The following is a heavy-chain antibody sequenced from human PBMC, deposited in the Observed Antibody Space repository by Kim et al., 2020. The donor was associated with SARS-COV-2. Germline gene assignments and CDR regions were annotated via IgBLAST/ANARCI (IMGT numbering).Heavy chain of an antibody. CDR3: AYYGSGSLYYYGMDV. V-gene: IGHV1-69*01. D-gene: IGHD3-10*01. Sequence: QKFQGRVTITADESTSTAYMELSSLRSEDTAVYYCAYYGSGSLYYYGMDVWGQGTTVTVSS. J-gene: IGHJ6*02.